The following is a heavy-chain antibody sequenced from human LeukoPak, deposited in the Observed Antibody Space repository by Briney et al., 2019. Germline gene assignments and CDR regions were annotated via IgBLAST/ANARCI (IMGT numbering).Heavy chain of an antibody. CDR2: ICSSSSYI. J-gene: IGHJ4*02. V-gene: IGHV3-21*01. Sequence: GGSLRLSCAASVFTLSSYSMNWGRQAPGKGLEWVSSICSSSSYIYYADSVKGRFTISRDNAKNSLYLQMNSLRAEDTAVYYCARDPSGGYDSAPNYFDYWGQGTLVTVSS. CDR3: ARDPSGGYDSAPNYFDY. D-gene: IGHD5-12*01. CDR1: VFTLSSYS.